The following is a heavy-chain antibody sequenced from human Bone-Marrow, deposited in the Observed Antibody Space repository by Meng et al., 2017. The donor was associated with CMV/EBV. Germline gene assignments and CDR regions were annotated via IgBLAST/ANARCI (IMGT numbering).Heavy chain of an antibody. D-gene: IGHD4-17*01. CDR2: INHSGST. CDR1: GGSFSGYY. V-gene: IGHV4-34*01. J-gene: IGHJ4*02. Sequence: SETLSLTCAVYGGSFSGYYWSWIRQPPGKGLEWIGEINHSGSTNYNPSLKSRVTISVDTSKTQFTLKLSSVTAADTAVSYFAMGGNYGDYLNWGQGTLVTVSS. CDR3: AMGGNYGDYLN.